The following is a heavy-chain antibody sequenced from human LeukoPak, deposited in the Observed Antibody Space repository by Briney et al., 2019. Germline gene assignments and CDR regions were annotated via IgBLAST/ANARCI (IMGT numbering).Heavy chain of an antibody. CDR3: ARDARLKYCSGGSCFFDP. D-gene: IGHD2-15*01. CDR2: IYYSGST. CDR1: GGSVSSGSYY. J-gene: IGHJ5*02. Sequence: SETLSLTCTVSGGSVSSGSYYWSWIRQPPGKGLEWIGYIYYSGSTNYNPSLKSRVTISVDTSKNQFSLKLSSVTAADTAVYYCARDARLKYCSGGSCFFDPWGQGILVTVSS. V-gene: IGHV4-61*01.